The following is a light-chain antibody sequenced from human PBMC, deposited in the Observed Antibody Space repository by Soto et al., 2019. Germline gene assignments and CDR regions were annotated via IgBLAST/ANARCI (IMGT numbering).Light chain of an antibody. CDR1: SSDIGAYDY. V-gene: IGLV2-14*01. Sequence: QPVLTQPASLSGSPGQSITISCTGTSSDIGAYDYVSWFQQHPGKAPKLMISEVNNRPSGVSNRFSGSKSGNTDYLTISGIQVEDEAEYFCLSFTTTSTHVFGKGTKVTVL. J-gene: IGLJ1*01. CDR2: EVN. CDR3: LSFTTTSTHV.